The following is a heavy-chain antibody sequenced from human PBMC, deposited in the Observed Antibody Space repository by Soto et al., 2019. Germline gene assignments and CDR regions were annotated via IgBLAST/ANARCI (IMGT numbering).Heavy chain of an antibody. CDR1: GYSISSSNW. CDR2: IYYSGST. V-gene: IGHV4-28*01. CDR3: ARRIVVKDDTYFEPDNWFDT. D-gene: IGHD2-2*01. Sequence: SETLSLTCAVSGYSISSSNWWGWIRQPPGKGLEWIGYIYYSGSTYYNPSLKSRVTMSVDTSKNQFSLKLSSVTAVDTAVYYCARRIVVKDDTYFEPDNWFDTWGQGTLVTVSS. J-gene: IGHJ5*02.